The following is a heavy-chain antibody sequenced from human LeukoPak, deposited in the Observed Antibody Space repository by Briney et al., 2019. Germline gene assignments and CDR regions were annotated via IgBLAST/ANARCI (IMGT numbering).Heavy chain of an antibody. D-gene: IGHD3-10*02. V-gene: IGHV3-48*04. CDR1: GFTFSAYR. CDR3: AELGITMIGGV. J-gene: IGHJ6*04. Sequence: GGSLRLSCAASGFTFSAYRMNWVRQAPGKGLEWVSYISSSGSTIYYADSVKGRFTISRGNAKNSLYLQMNSLRAEDTAVYYCAELGITMIGGVWGKGTTVTISS. CDR2: ISSSGSTI.